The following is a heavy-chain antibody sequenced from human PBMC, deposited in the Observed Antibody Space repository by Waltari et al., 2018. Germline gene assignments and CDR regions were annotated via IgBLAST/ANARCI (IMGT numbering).Heavy chain of an antibody. CDR2: SYHCGGT. CDR3: GGLGGRNYFNNGFDL. J-gene: IGHJ5*02. CDR1: CYSFTIADY. V-gene: IGHV4-38-2*02. Sequence: QLLVSGPRLLKPSEALSITCTVPCYSFTIADYSAWIRQPPGKGRERLGRSYHCGGTLYNPSFSSGATISLNTSKNQFSLKLTAVTAEEAANYYWGGLGGRNYFNNGFDLWGQGTLVTVSS. D-gene: IGHD1-7*01.